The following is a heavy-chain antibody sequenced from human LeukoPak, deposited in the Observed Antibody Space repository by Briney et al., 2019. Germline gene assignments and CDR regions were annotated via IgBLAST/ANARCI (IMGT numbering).Heavy chain of an antibody. V-gene: IGHV3-49*03. CDR1: GFTFGDYA. J-gene: IGHJ4*02. Sequence: GGSLRLSCTASGFTFGDYAMSWFRQAPGKGLEWVGFIRSKAYGGTTEYAASVKGRFTISRDDSKSIAYLQMNSLKTEDTAVCYCTRDGGIFGPPFDYWGQGTLVTVSS. CDR3: TRDGGIFGPPFDY. CDR2: IRSKAYGGTT. D-gene: IGHD3/OR15-3a*01.